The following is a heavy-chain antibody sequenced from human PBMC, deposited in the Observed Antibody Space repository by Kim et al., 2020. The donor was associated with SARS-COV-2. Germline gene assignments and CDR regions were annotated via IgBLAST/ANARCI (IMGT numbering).Heavy chain of an antibody. Sequence: GGSLRLSCAASGFSFSTYAMSWVRQAPGKGLEWVSSISDNGDSTYYADSVKGRFTISRDNSRNTVYLQMYSPTAGDTAIYFRSKSREYTSRGYLDYCG. CDR1: GFSFSTYA. D-gene: IGHD3-10*01. CDR2: ISDNGDST. CDR3: SKSREYTSRGYLDY. J-gene: IGHJ4*01. V-gene: IGHV3-23*01.